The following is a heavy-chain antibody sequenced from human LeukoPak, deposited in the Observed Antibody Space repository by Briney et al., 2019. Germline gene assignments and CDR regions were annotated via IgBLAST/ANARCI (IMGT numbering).Heavy chain of an antibody. D-gene: IGHD5-12*01. CDR3: ARDQGGYDRDNYYYAMDV. CDR2: IIRIFGTA. V-gene: IGHV1-69*05. J-gene: IGHJ6*02. Sequence: SVKVSCKASGGTFSSYAISWVRQAPGQGLEWMGGIIRIFGTANYAQKFQGRATITRDTSASTVYMELSSLKSEDTALYYCARDQGGYDRDNYYYAMDVWGQGTTVTVSS. CDR1: GGTFSSYA.